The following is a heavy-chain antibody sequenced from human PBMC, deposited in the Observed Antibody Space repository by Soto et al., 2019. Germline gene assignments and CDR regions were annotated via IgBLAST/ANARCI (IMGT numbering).Heavy chain of an antibody. CDR1: GYSFPSYW. J-gene: IGHJ5*02. V-gene: IGHV5-10-1*01. Sequence: GESLKISCQGSGYSFPSYWISWVRQMPGKGLQWMGRIDPSDSYMNYSPSFEGHVNISIDKSINTAYLQWSSLKASDTAIYYCARHGQLALFDQWGQGTLVTVSS. CDR2: IDPSDSYM. D-gene: IGHD6-6*01. CDR3: ARHGQLALFDQ.